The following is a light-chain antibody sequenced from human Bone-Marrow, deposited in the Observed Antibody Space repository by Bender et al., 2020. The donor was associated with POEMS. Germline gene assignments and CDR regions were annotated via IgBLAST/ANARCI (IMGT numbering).Light chain of an antibody. Sequence: QSVLTQPPSASGAPGQRVTISCSGSSSNIGNNYVSWYQQLSGTAPKLFIYRNNQRPSGVPDRFSGSMSGTAASLTISGIRSEDEGDYYCASWDDSLSAWVFGGGTKMTVL. J-gene: IGLJ3*02. CDR1: SSNIGNNY. V-gene: IGLV1-47*01. CDR3: ASWDDSLSAWV. CDR2: RNN.